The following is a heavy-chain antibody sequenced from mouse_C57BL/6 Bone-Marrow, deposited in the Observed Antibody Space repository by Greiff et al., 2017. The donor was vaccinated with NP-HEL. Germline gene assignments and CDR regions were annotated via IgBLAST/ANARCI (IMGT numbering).Heavy chain of an antibody. J-gene: IGHJ2*01. Sequence: VQLQQSGAELVKPGASVKLSCKASGYTFTEYTIHWVKQRSGQGLEWIGWFYPGSGSIKYNEKFKDKATLTADKSSSTVYMELSRLTSEDSAVYFCARHEGGFYGSSLRDYFDYWGQGTTLTVSS. CDR1: GYTFTEYT. D-gene: IGHD1-1*01. CDR2: FYPGSGSI. V-gene: IGHV1-62-2*01. CDR3: ARHEGGFYGSSLRDYFDY.